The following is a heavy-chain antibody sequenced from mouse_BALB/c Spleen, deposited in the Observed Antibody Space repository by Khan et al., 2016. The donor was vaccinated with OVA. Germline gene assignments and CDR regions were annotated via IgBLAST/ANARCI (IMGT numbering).Heavy chain of an antibody. Sequence: VQLKESGTVLARPGASVKMSCKASGYTFTSYWMHWVKQRPGQGLEWIGAIYPVNSDTNYNQKFKGKAKLTAVTSTSTAYMELNSLTNGDSAVYYCTRNGYGNYENWDYWGQGTTLTVSS. D-gene: IGHD2-1*01. J-gene: IGHJ2*01. CDR2: IYPVNSDT. CDR3: TRNGYGNYENWDY. V-gene: IGHV1-5*01. CDR1: GYTFTSYW.